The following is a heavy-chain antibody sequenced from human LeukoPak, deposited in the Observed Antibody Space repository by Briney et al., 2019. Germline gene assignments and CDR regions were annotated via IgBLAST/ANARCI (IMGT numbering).Heavy chain of an antibody. CDR3: ALNFLGRYFDWLLPGQDYYYMDV. CDR1: GYTFTDYY. D-gene: IGHD3-9*01. V-gene: IGHV1-2*02. J-gene: IGHJ6*03. CDR2: VNPHSGGT. Sequence: RASVKVSCKASGYTFTDYYIHWVRQAPGHGLEWMGWVNPHSGGTNFAQKFRGRVIMTRDTSVTTAYLELSRLRSDDTAVYYCALNFLGRYFDWLLPGQDYYYMDVWGKGTTVTISS.